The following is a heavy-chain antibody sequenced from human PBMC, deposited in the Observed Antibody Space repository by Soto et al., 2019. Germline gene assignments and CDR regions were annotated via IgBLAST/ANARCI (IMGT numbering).Heavy chain of an antibody. CDR3: ARDGVAAAGTGYYYYYGMDV. Sequence: GPSVKVSCKASGYTFTSYGISWVRQAPGQGLEWMGWISAYNGNTNYAQKLQGRVTMTTDTSTSTAYMELRSLRSDDTAVYYCARDGVAAAGTGYYYYYGMDVWGQGTTVTVSS. CDR1: GYTFTSYG. V-gene: IGHV1-18*01. D-gene: IGHD6-13*01. J-gene: IGHJ6*02. CDR2: ISAYNGNT.